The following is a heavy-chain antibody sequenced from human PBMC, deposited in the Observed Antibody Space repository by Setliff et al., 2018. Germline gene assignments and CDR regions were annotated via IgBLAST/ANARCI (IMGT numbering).Heavy chain of an antibody. J-gene: IGHJ6*03. D-gene: IGHD1-7*01. CDR3: ARSAISGTTKKNYYNMDV. Sequence: ASVKVSCKASGYTFTSHDINWVRQATGQGLEWMGWMNPNSGNTGYAQKFQGRVIMTRNTSINTAYMELSSLTYEDTAVYYCARSAISGTTKKNYYNMDVWGQGTTVTVSS. CDR2: MNPNSGNT. CDR1: GYTFTSHD. V-gene: IGHV1-8*02.